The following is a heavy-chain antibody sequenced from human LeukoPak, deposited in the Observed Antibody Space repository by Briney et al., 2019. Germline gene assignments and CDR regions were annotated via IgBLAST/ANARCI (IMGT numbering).Heavy chain of an antibody. J-gene: IGHJ4*02. CDR3: ARDSTYYYDSGSSGPHYFDN. CDR2: ISSGGVYE. Sequence: GGSLRLSCAASGFTFSNYAMHWVRQAPGKGLEWVSIISSGGVYEYYADSVKGRFTISRDNSKNTLYLQLNSLRPDDTAVYYCARDSTYYYDSGSSGPHYFDNWGQGTLVTVSS. CDR1: GFTFSNYA. V-gene: IGHV3-30-3*01. D-gene: IGHD3-10*01.